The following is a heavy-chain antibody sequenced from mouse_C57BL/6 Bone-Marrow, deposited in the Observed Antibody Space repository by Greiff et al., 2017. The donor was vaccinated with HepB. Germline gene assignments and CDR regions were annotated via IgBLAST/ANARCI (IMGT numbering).Heavy chain of an antibody. D-gene: IGHD2-3*01. CDR2: ISSGSSTI. Sequence: EVKLVESGGGLVKPGGSLKLSCAASGFTFSDYGMHWVRQAPEKGLEWVAYISSGSSTIYYADTVKGRFTISRDNAKNTLFLQMTSLRSEDTAMYYCAMRWLYAMDYWGQGTSVTVSS. V-gene: IGHV5-17*01. CDR1: GFTFSDYG. J-gene: IGHJ4*01. CDR3: AMRWLYAMDY.